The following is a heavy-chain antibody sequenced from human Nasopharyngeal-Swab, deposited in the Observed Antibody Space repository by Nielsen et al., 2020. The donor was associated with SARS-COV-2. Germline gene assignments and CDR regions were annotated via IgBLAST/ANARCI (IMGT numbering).Heavy chain of an antibody. CDR1: GFTFSSYS. D-gene: IGHD2/OR15-2a*01. J-gene: IGHJ4*02. CDR3: AGNSSRPHY. V-gene: IGHV3-21*01. Sequence: GESLKISCAGSGFTFSSYSMNWVRQAPGKGLEWVSSISSSSSYIYYADSVKGRFTIPRDNAKNSLYLQMNSLRAEDTAVYYCAGNSSRPHYWGQGTLVTVSS. CDR2: ISSSSSYI.